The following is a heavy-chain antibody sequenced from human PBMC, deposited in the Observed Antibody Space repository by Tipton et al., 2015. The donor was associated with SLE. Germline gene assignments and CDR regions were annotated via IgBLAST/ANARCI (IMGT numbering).Heavy chain of an antibody. V-gene: IGHV3-74*01. D-gene: IGHD3-3*01. J-gene: IGHJ5*02. CDR3: ARETDDYDFWSGYISGFDP. CDR2: INSDGSST. CDR1: GFTFSSYW. Sequence: SLRLSCAASGFTFSSYWMHWVRQAPGKGPVWVSRINSDGSSTSYADSVKGRFTISRDNAKNTLYLQMNSLRAEDTAVYYCARETDDYDFWSGYISGFDPWGQGTLVTVSS.